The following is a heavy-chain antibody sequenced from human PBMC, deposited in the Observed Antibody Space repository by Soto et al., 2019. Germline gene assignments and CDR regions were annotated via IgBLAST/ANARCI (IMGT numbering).Heavy chain of an antibody. J-gene: IGHJ4*02. Sequence: EVQLVESGGGLVQPGGSLRLSCAASGFTFSSYSMNWVRQAPGKGLEWVSYISSSSSTIYYADSVKGRFTISRDNAKNSLYLQMNSLRDEDTAVYYCARASRIAAAPVKSFDYWGQGTLVTVSS. D-gene: IGHD6-13*01. V-gene: IGHV3-48*02. CDR2: ISSSSSTI. CDR1: GFTFSSYS. CDR3: ARASRIAAAPVKSFDY.